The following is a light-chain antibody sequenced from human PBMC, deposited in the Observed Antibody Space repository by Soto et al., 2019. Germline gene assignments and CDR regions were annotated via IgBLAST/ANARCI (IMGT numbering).Light chain of an antibody. CDR1: QPISDY. V-gene: IGKV1-17*01. CDR3: QQLSRYPLT. Sequence: DIQMTQSPSSLSASVGDRVTITCRTSQPISDYLNWYQQKPGKAPTLLIYTTSNLQSGVPSRFSGSGSETEFSLTIRALQPEDFATYYCQQLSRYPLTFGGGTRLEIK. J-gene: IGKJ5*01. CDR2: TTS.